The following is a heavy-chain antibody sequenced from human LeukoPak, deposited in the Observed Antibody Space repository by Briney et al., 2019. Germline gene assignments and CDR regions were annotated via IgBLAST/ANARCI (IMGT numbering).Heavy chain of an antibody. Sequence: PSETLSLTCTVSGGSISSYHWSWIRQPPGKGLEWIGYIYTSGSTNYNPSLKSRVTISVDTSKNQFSLKLSSVTAADTAVYYCARQMYSSRNWFDPWGQGTLVTVSS. CDR3: ARQMYSSRNWFDP. CDR2: IYTSGST. J-gene: IGHJ5*02. V-gene: IGHV4-4*09. CDR1: GGSISSYH. D-gene: IGHD6-19*01.